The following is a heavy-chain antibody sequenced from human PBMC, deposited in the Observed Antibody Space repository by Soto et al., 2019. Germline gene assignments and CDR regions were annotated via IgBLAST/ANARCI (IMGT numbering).Heavy chain of an antibody. CDR3: AQPGMATLRGGMGDWFYIDY. D-gene: IGHD3-9*01. V-gene: IGHV3-30*18. Sequence: QVQLVESGGGVVQPGRSLRLSCAASGFTFSSYGMHWVRQAPGKGLELVALISSDGTKKYYVDSVKGRFTISRDNSTNTQYLQMNSLISETTAGYYCAQPGMATLRGGMGDWFYIDYWGQGSLVTVAS. CDR2: ISSDGTKK. CDR1: GFTFSSYG. J-gene: IGHJ4*02.